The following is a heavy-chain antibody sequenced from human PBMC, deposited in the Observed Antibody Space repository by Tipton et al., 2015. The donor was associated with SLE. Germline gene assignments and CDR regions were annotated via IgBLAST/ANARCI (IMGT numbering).Heavy chain of an antibody. V-gene: IGHV3-33*08. Sequence: SLRLSCAASGFTVSSNYMSWVRQAPGKGLEWVAVIWYDGSNKYYADSVKGRFTISRDNSRNTLYLQMNSLRAEDTAVYYCARGGPRFLEWLLDYWGQGTLVTVSS. D-gene: IGHD3-3*01. CDR3: ARGGPRFLEWLLDY. J-gene: IGHJ4*02. CDR1: GFTVSSNY. CDR2: IWYDGSNK.